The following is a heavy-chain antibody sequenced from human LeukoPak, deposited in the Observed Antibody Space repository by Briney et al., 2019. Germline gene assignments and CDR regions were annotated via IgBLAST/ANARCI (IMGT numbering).Heavy chain of an antibody. J-gene: IGHJ6*03. CDR2: ISSSGSTI. Sequence: PGGPLRLSCAASGFTFSSYEMNWVRQAPGKGLEWVSYISSSGSTIYYADSVKGRFTISRDNAKNSLYLQMNSLRAEDTAVYYCARVGWKYYYYMDVWGKGTTVTVSS. V-gene: IGHV3-48*03. CDR3: ARVGWKYYYYMDV. D-gene: IGHD1-1*01. CDR1: GFTFSSYE.